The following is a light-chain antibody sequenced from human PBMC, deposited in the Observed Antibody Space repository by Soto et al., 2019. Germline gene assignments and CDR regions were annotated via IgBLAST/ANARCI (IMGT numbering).Light chain of an antibody. CDR2: DTS. CDR1: QDVSGH. CDR3: QQSYSMPYT. Sequence: EIVLTQSPATLSVSPGERATLSCRASQDVSGHLAWFQQKPGQAPRLLIYDTSTRATAIPLRFSGSGSGTEFTLTISSLQPEDFATYFCQQSYSMPYTFGQGTRLEIK. J-gene: IGKJ2*01. V-gene: IGKV3-15*01.